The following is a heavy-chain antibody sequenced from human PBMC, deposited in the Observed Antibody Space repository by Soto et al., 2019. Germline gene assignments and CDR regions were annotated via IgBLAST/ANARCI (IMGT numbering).Heavy chain of an antibody. D-gene: IGHD6-13*01. CDR2: IYHSGST. V-gene: IGHV4-31*03. CDR3: ARVLAAAAYSSWFDP. Sequence: SETLSLTCTVSGGSISSGGYYWSWIRQHTGKGLEWIGYIYHSGSTNYNPSLKSRVTISVDKSKNQFSLKLSSVTAADTAVYYCARVLAAAAYSSWFDPWGQGTLVTVSS. CDR1: GGSISSGGYY. J-gene: IGHJ5*02.